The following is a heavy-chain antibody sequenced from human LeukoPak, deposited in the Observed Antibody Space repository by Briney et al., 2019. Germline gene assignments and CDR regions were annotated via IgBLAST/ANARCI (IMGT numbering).Heavy chain of an antibody. CDR2: ILRKTNGGTT. Sequence: PGGSLRLSCAASGFTFSNAWMSWVRQAPGKGLEWVGRILRKTNGGTTDYAAPVKGRFSISRDDSKNTLYLQMNSLKTEDTAVYYCIQIELWVNYFDYWGQGTLVTVSS. D-gene: IGHD1-1*01. V-gene: IGHV3-15*01. CDR1: GFTFSNAW. J-gene: IGHJ4*02. CDR3: IQIELWVNYFDY.